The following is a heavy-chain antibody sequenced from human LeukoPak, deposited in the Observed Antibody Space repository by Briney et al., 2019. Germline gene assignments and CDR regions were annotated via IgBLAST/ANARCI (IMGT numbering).Heavy chain of an antibody. D-gene: IGHD1-26*01. CDR3: ARRQSYLDAFDI. CDR1: GGSISSYY. CDR2: IYYSGST. J-gene: IGHJ3*02. V-gene: IGHV4-59*08. Sequence: PSETLSLTCTVSGGSISSYYWSWIRQPPGKGLEWIGYIYYSGSTNYNPSLKSRVTISVDTSKNQFSLKLSSVTAADTAVYYCARRQSYLDAFDIWGQGTMVTVSS.